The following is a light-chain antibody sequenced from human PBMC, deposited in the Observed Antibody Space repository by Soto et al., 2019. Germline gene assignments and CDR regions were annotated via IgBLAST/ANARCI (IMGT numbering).Light chain of an antibody. J-gene: IGKJ1*01. V-gene: IGKV3-20*01. CDR3: QQYGSSPRT. CDR2: GAS. Sequence: EIVLTQSPGTLSLSPGERATLSCRASQSVSSSYLAWYQQKPGQAPRLLIYGASSSATGIPDRFSGSGSGTDFTLTISRLEPEDFAVYYCQQYGSSPRTFGQGIKVEIK. CDR1: QSVSSSY.